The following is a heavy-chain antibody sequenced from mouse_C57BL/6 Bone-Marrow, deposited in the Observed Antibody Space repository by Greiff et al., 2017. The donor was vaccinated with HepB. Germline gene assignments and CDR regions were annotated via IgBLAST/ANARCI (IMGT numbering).Heavy chain of an antibody. J-gene: IGHJ2*01. CDR3: TTEGQY. Sequence: VHVKQSGAELVRPGASVKLSCTASGFNIKDDYMHWVKQRPEQGLEWIGWIDPENGDTEYASKFQGKATITADTSSNTAYLQLSSLTSEDTAVYYCTTEGQYWGQGTTLTVSS. CDR1: GFNIKDDY. D-gene: IGHD6-1*01. CDR2: IDPENGDT. V-gene: IGHV14-4*01.